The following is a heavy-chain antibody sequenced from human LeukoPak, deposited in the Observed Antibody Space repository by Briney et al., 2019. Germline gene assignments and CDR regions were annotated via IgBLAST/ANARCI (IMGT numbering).Heavy chain of an antibody. D-gene: IGHD3-22*01. J-gene: IGHJ4*02. Sequence: PGGSLRLSCAASGFTFSSCVMSWVRQAPGKGLEWISAISKSGDSTYYADSVKGRFTISRDNSKNIVFLQMNSLRAEDTAIYYCAKGFHFDSSEHFDYWGQGTLVTASS. CDR3: AKGFHFDSSEHFDY. CDR2: ISKSGDST. CDR1: GFTFSSCV. V-gene: IGHV3-23*01.